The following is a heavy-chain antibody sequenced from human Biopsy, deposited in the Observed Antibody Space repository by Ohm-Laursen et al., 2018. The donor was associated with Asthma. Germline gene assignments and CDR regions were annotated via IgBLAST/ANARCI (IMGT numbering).Heavy chain of an antibody. D-gene: IGHD3-22*01. CDR2: IYYSGST. CDR1: YGSITSSGYY. J-gene: IGHJ4*02. CDR3: ARAQDYYDSRGYYRSFDY. Sequence: PSDTLSLTCTVSYGSITSSGYYWTWIRQHPGKGLEWIGFIYYSGSTYYNPSLKSRVSISIDTSKNQFSLKLSSVTAADTAVYYCARAQDYYDSRGYYRSFDYWGQGTLVTVSS. V-gene: IGHV4-31*03.